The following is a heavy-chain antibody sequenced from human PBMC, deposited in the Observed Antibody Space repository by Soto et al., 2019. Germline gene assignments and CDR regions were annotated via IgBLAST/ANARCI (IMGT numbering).Heavy chain of an antibody. CDR2: ISGYNGNT. CDR3: ARAVTQNYYDSSGYYYFYC. CDR1: GYTFTNYG. Sequence: GASVKVSCKASGYTFTNYGVSWVRQAPGQGLEWMGWISGYNGNTNYAQNLQGRVSMTTDTSTSTAYMELRSLRSDDTAVYYCARAVTQNYYDSSGYYYFYCWGQGIMVTVSS. V-gene: IGHV1-18*04. J-gene: IGHJ4*02. D-gene: IGHD3-22*01.